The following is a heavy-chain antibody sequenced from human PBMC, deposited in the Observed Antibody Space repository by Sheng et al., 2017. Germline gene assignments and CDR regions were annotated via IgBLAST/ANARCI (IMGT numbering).Heavy chain of an antibody. D-gene: IGHD6-19*01. Sequence: EAQLVESGGGLVKPGGSLRLLCTASGFTFSDYHINWVRQAPGKGLEWVASISKRTIFIFYSDSVMGRFTISRDDAQSSVSLQMDSLRVEDTAVYYCARGTGWAPNAGEDFLDIWGQGTTVTVSS. J-gene: IGHJ3*02. V-gene: IGHV3-21*06. CDR3: ARGTGWAPNAGEDFLDI. CDR1: GFTFSDYH. CDR2: ISKRTIFI.